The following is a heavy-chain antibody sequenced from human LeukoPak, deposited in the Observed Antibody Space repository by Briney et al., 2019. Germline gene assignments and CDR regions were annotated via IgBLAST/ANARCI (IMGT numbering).Heavy chain of an antibody. CDR3: ARYLPSSSWYEAFDI. Sequence: SETLSLTCAVYGGSFSGYYWSWIRQPPGKGLEWVGEINHTEGTNDNPSLKSRVTISVDTSKNQFSLKLSSVTAADTAVYYCARYLPSSSWYEAFDIWGQGTMVTVSS. D-gene: IGHD6-13*01. J-gene: IGHJ3*02. V-gene: IGHV4-34*01. CDR1: GGSFSGYY. CDR2: INHTEGT.